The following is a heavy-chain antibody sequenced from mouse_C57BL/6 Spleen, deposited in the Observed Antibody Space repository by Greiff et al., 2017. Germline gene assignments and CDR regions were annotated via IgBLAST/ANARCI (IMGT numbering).Heavy chain of an antibody. CDR2: IYPGDGDT. J-gene: IGHJ2*01. V-gene: IGHV1-80*01. CDR3: ARSESNLYFDY. D-gene: IGHD2-5*01. CDR1: GYAFSSYW. Sequence: LQESGAELVKPGASVKISCKASGYAFSSYWMNWVKQRPGKGLEWIGQIYPGDGDTNYNGKFKGKATLTADKSSSTAYMQLSSLTSEDSAVYFCARSESNLYFDYWGQGTTLTVSS.